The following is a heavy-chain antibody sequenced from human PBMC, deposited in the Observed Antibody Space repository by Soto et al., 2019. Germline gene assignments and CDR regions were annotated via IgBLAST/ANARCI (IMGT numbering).Heavy chain of an antibody. V-gene: IGHV3-30-3*01. D-gene: IGHD4-17*01. Sequence: QVQLVESGGGVVQPGRSLRLSCAASGFTFSNYAMHWVRQAPGKGLEWVAVISYDGSNKYYADSVKGRFTISRDNSKNTLYLQMNSLRAEDTAVYYCARRPVTYYSDYWGQGTLVTVSS. CDR3: ARRPVTYYSDY. CDR1: GFTFSNYA. J-gene: IGHJ4*02. CDR2: ISYDGSNK.